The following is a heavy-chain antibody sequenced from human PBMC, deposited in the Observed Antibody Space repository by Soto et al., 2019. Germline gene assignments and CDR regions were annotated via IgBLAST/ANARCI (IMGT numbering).Heavy chain of an antibody. J-gene: IGHJ4*02. V-gene: IGHV3-30*18. Sequence: VGSLRLSCAASGFTFSSYGMHWVRQAPGKGLEWVAVISYDGSNKYYADSVKGRFTISRDNSKNTLYLQMNSLRAEGTAVYYCAKDVRFLEWLPISDIDYWGQGTLVTVSS. CDR3: AKDVRFLEWLPISDIDY. CDR1: GFTFSSYG. CDR2: ISYDGSNK. D-gene: IGHD3-3*01.